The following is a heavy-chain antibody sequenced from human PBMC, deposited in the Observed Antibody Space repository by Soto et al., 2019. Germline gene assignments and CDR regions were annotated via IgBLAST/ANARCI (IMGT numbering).Heavy chain of an antibody. J-gene: IGHJ6*02. D-gene: IGHD2-21*02. CDR2: IWYDGSDK. V-gene: IGHV3-33*01. CDR3: ARDRGGCSSLYGLDV. Sequence: QVQLVESGGGVVQPGRSLRLSCAASGFTFSTYAMHWVRQAPGKGLEWVAVIWYDGSDKYYADSVKGRFTISRDNSNNTLHLQMNSLSAEDTAVYYCARDRGGCSSLYGLDVWGQGTTVTVSS. CDR1: GFTFSTYA.